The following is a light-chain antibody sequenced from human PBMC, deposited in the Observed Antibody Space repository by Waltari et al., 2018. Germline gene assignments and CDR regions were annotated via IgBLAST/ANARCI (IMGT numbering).Light chain of an antibody. V-gene: IGKV1-39*01. CDR1: QSIGSS. CDR2: AAS. CDR3: QQSYTSPLYT. J-gene: IGKJ2*01. Sequence: DIQMTQSPSSLSASVGDRVTVTCRASQSIGSSLNWYQRKPGKAPNLLIYAASSLQSGVPSRFSGTGSGTDFTFTISNLQPEDFATYYCQQSYTSPLYTFGQGTKVEIK.